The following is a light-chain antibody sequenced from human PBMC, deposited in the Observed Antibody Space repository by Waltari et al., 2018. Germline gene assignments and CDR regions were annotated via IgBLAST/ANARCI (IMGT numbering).Light chain of an antibody. Sequence: IRMTQSPSSLSASNADRVPITCRASQGISSYLAWYQQKPGKAPKLLIYAASTLQSGVPSRFSGSGSGTDFTLTISCLQSEDFATYYCQQYYSYPWTFGQGTKVEIK. V-gene: IGKV1-8*01. CDR3: QQYYSYPWT. CDR2: AAS. CDR1: QGISSY. J-gene: IGKJ1*01.